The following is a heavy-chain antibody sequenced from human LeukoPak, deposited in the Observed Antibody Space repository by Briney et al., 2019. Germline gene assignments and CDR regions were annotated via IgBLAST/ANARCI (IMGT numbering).Heavy chain of an antibody. CDR2: IIPILGIA. V-gene: IGHV1-69*04. CDR3: ARDLDPDYYDSSGYRHLH. J-gene: IGHJ4*02. D-gene: IGHD3-22*01. CDR1: GGTFSSYA. Sequence: ASVKVSCKASGGTFSSYAISWVRQAPGQGLEWMGRIIPILGIANYAQKFQGRVTITADKSTSTAYMELSSLRSEDTAVYYCARDLDPDYYDSSGYRHLHWGQGTLVTVSS.